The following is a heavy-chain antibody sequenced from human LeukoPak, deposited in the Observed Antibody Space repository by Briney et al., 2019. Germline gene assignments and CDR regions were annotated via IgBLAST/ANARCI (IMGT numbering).Heavy chain of an antibody. J-gene: IGHJ5*02. V-gene: IGHV1-69*05. CDR1: GGTFSSYA. CDR2: IIPIFGTA. CDR3: ASRLIAARTANWFDP. D-gene: IGHD6-6*01. Sequence: SVKVSCKASGGTFSSYAISWVRQAPGQGLEWMGGIIPIFGTANYAQKFQGRVTITTDESTSTAYMELSSLRSEDTAVYYCASRLIAARTANWFDPWGQGTLVTVSS.